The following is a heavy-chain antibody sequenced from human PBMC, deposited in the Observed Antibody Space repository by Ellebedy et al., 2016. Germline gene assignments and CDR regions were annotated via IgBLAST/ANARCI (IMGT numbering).Heavy chain of an antibody. CDR3: ARGFCSSTSCRYYSHYYYMDV. J-gene: IGHJ6*03. CDR2: ISDSGGT. V-gene: IGHV4-34*01. D-gene: IGHD2-2*01. Sequence: SETLSLXCAVYGGSFSSYYWTWIRQSPGKGLEWIGEISDSGGTNYNQSLKSRVSISLDTSKTQFSLKVSSVTAADTAVYYCARGFCSSTSCRYYSHYYYMDVWGKGTTVTVSS. CDR1: GGSFSSYY.